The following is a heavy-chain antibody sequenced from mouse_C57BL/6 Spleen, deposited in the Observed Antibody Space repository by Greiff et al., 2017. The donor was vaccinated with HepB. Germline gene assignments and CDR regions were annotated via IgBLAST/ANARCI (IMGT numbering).Heavy chain of an antibody. V-gene: IGHV1-81*01. CDR3: HYFDWFAY. Sequence: QVQLQQSGPELVKPGASVKLSCKASGYTFTSYGISWVKQRTGQGLEWIGEIYPRSGNTYYNEKFKGKATLTADKSSSTAYMELRSLTSEDSAVYFCHYFDWFAYWGQGTLVTVSA. J-gene: IGHJ3*01. CDR2: IYPRSGNT. D-gene: IGHD2-4*01. CDR1: GYTFTSYG.